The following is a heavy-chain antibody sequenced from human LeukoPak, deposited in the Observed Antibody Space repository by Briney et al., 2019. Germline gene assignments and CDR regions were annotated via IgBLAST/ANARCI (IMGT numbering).Heavy chain of an antibody. V-gene: IGHV3-23*01. CDR3: AELNGRINWFDP. CDR2: IIAGGRGAT. J-gene: IGHJ5*02. CDR1: GFTFDTYD. Sequence: GGSLGLSCTASGFTFDTYDMSWVRQAPGKGLEWVATIIAGGRGATYYADSVKGRFILSRDRSKKTLSLQMNRLRVEDTGIYYCAELNGRINWFDPWGQGTLVTVSS. D-gene: IGHD1-7*01.